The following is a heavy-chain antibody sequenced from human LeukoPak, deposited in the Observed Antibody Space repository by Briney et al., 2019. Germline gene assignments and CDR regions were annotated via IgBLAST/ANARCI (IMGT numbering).Heavy chain of an antibody. CDR3: ASLKYCSGGSCYSGAFDI. J-gene: IGHJ3*02. CDR2: IYHSGGT. D-gene: IGHD2-15*01. Sequence: SETLSLTCAVSGYSISSGYYWGWIRQPPGKGLEWIGSIYHSGGTYYNPSLKSRVTISVDTSKNQFSLKLSSVTAADTAVYYCASLKYCSGGSCYSGAFDIWGQGTMVTVSS. CDR1: GYSISSGYY. V-gene: IGHV4-38-2*01.